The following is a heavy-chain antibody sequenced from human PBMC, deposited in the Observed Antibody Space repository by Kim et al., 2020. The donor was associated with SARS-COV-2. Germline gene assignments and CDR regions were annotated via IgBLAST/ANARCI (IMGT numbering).Heavy chain of an antibody. CDR3: AKDFQYYYGSGSSTLDY. J-gene: IGHJ4*02. Sequence: GGSLRLSCAASGFTFSSYAMSWVRQAPGKGLEWVSAISGSGGSTYYADSVKGRFTISRDNSKNTLYLQMNSLRAEDTAVYYCAKDFQYYYGSGSSTLDYWGQGTLVTVSS. D-gene: IGHD3-10*01. V-gene: IGHV3-23*01. CDR2: ISGSGGST. CDR1: GFTFSSYA.